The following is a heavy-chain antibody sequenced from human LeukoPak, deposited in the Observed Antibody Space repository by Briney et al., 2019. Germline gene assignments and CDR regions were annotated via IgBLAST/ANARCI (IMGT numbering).Heavy chain of an antibody. J-gene: IGHJ3*02. Sequence: SETLSLTCTVSGGSMSRYYWSWVRQPPGKGLEWIGYIYYSGSTNYNPSLRGRVTMSVDTSKNQFSLKLSSVTAADTAVYYCVRDSLQLDVWWDDTFDSWGQGRMVTVSS. V-gene: IGHV4-59*01. CDR1: GGSMSRYY. D-gene: IGHD1-1*01. CDR3: VRDSLQLDVWWDDTFDS. CDR2: IYYSGST.